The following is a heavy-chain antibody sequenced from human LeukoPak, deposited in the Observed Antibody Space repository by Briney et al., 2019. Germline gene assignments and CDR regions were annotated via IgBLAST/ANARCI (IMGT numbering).Heavy chain of an antibody. CDR1: GFTFSSYW. CDR3: ARGMSYYDSSGYYVGY. Sequence: GGPLRLSCAASGFTFSSYWMSWVRQAPGKELEWVANIKQDGSEKYYVDSVKGRFTISRDNAKNSLYLQMNSLRAVDTAVYYCARGMSYYDSSGYYVGYWGQGTLVTVSS. J-gene: IGHJ4*02. D-gene: IGHD3-22*01. V-gene: IGHV3-7*01. CDR2: IKQDGSEK.